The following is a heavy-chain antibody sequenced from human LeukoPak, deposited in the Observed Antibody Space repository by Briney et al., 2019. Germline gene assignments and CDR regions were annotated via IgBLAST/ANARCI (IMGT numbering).Heavy chain of an antibody. V-gene: IGHV3-21*01. J-gene: IGHJ1*01. CDR2: ISSSGSYI. Sequence: PGGSLRLSRAASGFSFNIYTMNWVRQAPGKGLEWVSSISSSGSYISQADSLKGRFTISRDNAQNSLYLQMNSLRAEDTAVYYCARGALYDSSGNRYFQPWGQGTLVTVSS. CDR1: GFSFNIYT. CDR3: ARGALYDSSGNRYFQP. D-gene: IGHD3-22*01.